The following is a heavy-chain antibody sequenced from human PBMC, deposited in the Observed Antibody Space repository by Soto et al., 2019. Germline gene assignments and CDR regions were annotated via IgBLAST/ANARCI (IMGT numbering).Heavy chain of an antibody. J-gene: IGHJ4*02. V-gene: IGHV1-58*02. CDR3: AAGGSYDYGDYPGVWGY. CDR2: IVVGSGNT. Sequence: QMQLVQSGPEVKKPGTSVKVSCKASGFTFTSSAMQWVRQARGQRLEWIGGIVVGSGNTNYAQKFQERVTITRDMSTSTAYMELSSLRSEDTAVYYCAAGGSYDYGDYPGVWGYWGQGTLVTVSS. CDR1: GFTFTSSA. D-gene: IGHD4-17*01.